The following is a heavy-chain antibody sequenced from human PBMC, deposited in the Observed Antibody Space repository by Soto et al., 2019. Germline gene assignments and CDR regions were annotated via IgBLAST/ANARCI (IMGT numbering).Heavy chain of an antibody. CDR1: GGSFSGYF. CDR2: INHSGRT. J-gene: IGHJ4*02. Sequence: SETLSLTCAVSGGSFSGYFCNWIRQSPGRGLEWIGQINHSGRTSFNPSLRSRVTISVDSAKTHFSLNLTSVTDADTALYYCARGFGYFRQWGQGALVTVSS. D-gene: IGHD3-22*01. CDR3: ARGFGYFRQ. V-gene: IGHV4-34*01.